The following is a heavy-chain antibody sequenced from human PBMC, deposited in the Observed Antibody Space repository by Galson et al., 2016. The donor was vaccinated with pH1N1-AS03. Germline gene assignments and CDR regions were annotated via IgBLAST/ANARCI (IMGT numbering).Heavy chain of an antibody. CDR1: GYTFTTYD. Sequence: SVKVSCKASGYTFTTYDINWVRQAPGQGLEWMGWMNPDSGNTGYAPSFQGRVTITRDTSISTAYMELSSLRSEDTAVYYCARGVVDCSGSACSVCLRFDPWGQGTMVTVSS. D-gene: IGHD2-15*01. J-gene: IGHJ5*02. CDR2: MNPDSGNT. CDR3: ARGVVDCSGSACSVCLRFDP. V-gene: IGHV1-8*03.